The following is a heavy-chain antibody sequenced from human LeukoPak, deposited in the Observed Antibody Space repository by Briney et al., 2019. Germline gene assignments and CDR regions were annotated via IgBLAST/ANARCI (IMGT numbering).Heavy chain of an antibody. CDR1: GFTFSSYW. Sequence: GGSLRLSCAAPGFTFSSYWMSWVRQAPGKGLEWVANIKQDGSEKYYVDSVKGRFTISRDNAKNSLYLQMNSLRAEDTAVYYCARMLYYFDYWGQGTLVTVSS. CDR2: IKQDGSEK. D-gene: IGHD3-10*02. J-gene: IGHJ4*02. V-gene: IGHV3-7*01. CDR3: ARMLYYFDY.